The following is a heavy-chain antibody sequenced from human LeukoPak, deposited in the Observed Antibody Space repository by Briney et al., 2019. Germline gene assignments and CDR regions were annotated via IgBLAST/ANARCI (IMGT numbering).Heavy chain of an antibody. V-gene: IGHV1-8*01. CDR3: ARKGPANYYYYYMDV. Sequence: ASVNVSCKASGYTFTSYDINWVRQATGQGLEWMGWMNPNSGNTGYAQKFQGRVTMTRNTSISTAYMELSSLRSEDTAVYFCARKGPANYYYYYMDVWGKGTTVTVSS. J-gene: IGHJ6*03. CDR1: GYTFTSYD. CDR2: MNPNSGNT. D-gene: IGHD2-2*01.